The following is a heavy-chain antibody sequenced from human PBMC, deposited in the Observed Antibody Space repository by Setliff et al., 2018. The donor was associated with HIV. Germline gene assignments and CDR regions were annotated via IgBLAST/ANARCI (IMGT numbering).Heavy chain of an antibody. CDR2: INHSGST. V-gene: IGHV4-34*01. Sequence: KPSETLSLTCAVYGVSFSAYHWSWIRQPPGKGLEWIGEINHSGSTNYNPSLKSRVTISVDTSKNQFSLKLSSVTAADTAVYYCARSLGLTGMDVWGEGTTVTVSS. J-gene: IGHJ6*03. CDR1: GVSFSAYH. D-gene: IGHD3-9*01. CDR3: ARSLGLTGMDV.